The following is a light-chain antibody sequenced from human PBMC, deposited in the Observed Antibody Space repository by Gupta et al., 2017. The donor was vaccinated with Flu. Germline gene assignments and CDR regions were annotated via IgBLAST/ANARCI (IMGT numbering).Light chain of an antibody. CDR1: QDITKY. CDR2: EAS. V-gene: IGKV1-33*01. Sequence: DIQMTQSPSSLSASVGDRLTITCQASQDITKYLNWYQQKPGKDPKLLIYEASNLETGVPSRFSGTGSGTSFILTISSLQPEDFATYYCQQYGDFPFTFGGGTKVDIK. J-gene: IGKJ4*01. CDR3: QQYGDFPFT.